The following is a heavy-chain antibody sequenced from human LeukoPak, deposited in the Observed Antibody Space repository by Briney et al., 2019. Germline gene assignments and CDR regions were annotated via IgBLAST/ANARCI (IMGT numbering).Heavy chain of an antibody. CDR3: ARGPANYYDSSGYYYFDY. D-gene: IGHD3-22*01. J-gene: IGHJ4*02. CDR1: GGSISSSNW. CDR2: IYHSGST. V-gene: IGHV4-4*02. Sequence: SETLSLTCAVSGGSISSSNWWSWVRQPPGKGLEWIGEIYHSGSTNYNPSLKSRVTISVDKSKNQFSLKLSSVTAADTAVYYCARGPANYYDSSGYYYFDYWGQGTLVTVSS.